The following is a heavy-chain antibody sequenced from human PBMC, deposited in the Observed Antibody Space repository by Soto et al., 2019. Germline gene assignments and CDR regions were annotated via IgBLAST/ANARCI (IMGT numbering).Heavy chain of an antibody. D-gene: IGHD6-13*01. CDR3: AVPGAGYFDY. CDR2: VYHSGST. V-gene: IGHV4-4*02. J-gene: IGHJ4*02. CDR1: GASISTNNW. Sequence: SETLSLTCAVSGASISTNNWWSWVRQPPGKGLEWIGEVYHSGSTNCNPSLKSRVTISIDKSKNQFSLRLTSMTAADTAVYYCAVPGAGYFDYWSQGTLVTVSS.